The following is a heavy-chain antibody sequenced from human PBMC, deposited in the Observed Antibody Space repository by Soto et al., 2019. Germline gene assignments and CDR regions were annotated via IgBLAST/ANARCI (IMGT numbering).Heavy chain of an antibody. V-gene: IGHV1-3*05. D-gene: IGHD2-15*01. Sequence: QVQLVQCEAEEKKPGASVRVSCKASGYTFTSYAMHWVRQAPGQRLEWMGWINAGNGNTKYSQKFQGRVTITRDTSASTAYMELRSLRSEDTAVYYCARDLGYALPDYWGQGTLVTVSS. CDR3: ARDLGYALPDY. CDR2: INAGNGNT. CDR1: GYTFTSYA. J-gene: IGHJ4*02.